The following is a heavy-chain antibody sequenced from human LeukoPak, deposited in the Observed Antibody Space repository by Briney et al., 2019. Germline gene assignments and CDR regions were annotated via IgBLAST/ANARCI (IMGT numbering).Heavy chain of an antibody. D-gene: IGHD2-8*01. V-gene: IGHV3-74*01. CDR2: INTDGSRT. CDR3: TRRYCTDGVCPFDY. Sequence: GGSLRLSCAASGFTFSNFWMHWVRQAPEMGLVWVSRINTDGSRTNSVKGRITISRDNAKNSLFLQMNSLRAEDTAVYYCTRRYCTDGVCPFDYWGQGTLVTVSS. CDR1: GFTFSNFW. J-gene: IGHJ4*02.